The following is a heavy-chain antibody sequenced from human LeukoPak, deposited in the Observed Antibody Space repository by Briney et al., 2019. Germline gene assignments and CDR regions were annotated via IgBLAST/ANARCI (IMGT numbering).Heavy chain of an antibody. CDR1: GGSFSGYY. J-gene: IGHJ4*02. CDR3: ARGGPGQLYYFDY. V-gene: IGHV4-34*01. D-gene: IGHD1-1*01. CDR2: INHSGST. Sequence: SETLSLTCAVYGGSFSGYYWSWIRQPPGKGLEWIGEINHSGSTNYNPSLKSRVTISVDTSKNQFSLKLSSVTAADTAVYYCARGGPGQLYYFDYWGQGTLVTGSS.